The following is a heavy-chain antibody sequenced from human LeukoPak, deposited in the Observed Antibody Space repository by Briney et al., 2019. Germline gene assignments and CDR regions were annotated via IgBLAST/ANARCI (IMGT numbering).Heavy chain of an antibody. CDR1: GFTFSSYS. V-gene: IGHV3-21*01. CDR2: ISSSSGYI. CDR3: ARSAYSGYDSYSSSHFDY. D-gene: IGHD5-12*01. Sequence: PGGSLRLSCAASGFTFSSYSMNWVRQAPGKGLEWVSFISSSSGYIYYADSLKGRFTISRDNAKNSLYLQMNSLRAEDTAIYYCARSAYSGYDSYSSSHFDYWGQGTLVTVSS. J-gene: IGHJ4*02.